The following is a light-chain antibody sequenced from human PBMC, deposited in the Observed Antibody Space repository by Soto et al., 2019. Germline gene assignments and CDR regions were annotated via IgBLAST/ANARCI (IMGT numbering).Light chain of an antibody. CDR3: QQYYRWPQT. V-gene: IGKV3-15*01. J-gene: IGKJ1*01. Sequence: EIVLTQSPVSLCVFPWERATLSCRASQSLSSSYLVWYQQKPGQAPRLLIYAASTRATGIPARFSGSGSGTEFTLTISSLQSEDFAVYYCQQYYRWPQTFGQGTKVDIK. CDR2: AAS. CDR1: QSLSSSY.